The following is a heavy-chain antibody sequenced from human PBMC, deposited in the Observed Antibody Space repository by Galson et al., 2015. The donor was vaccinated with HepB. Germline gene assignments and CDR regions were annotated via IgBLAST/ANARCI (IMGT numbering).Heavy chain of an antibody. CDR3: ARETYYYGSGSYSNWFDP. J-gene: IGHJ5*02. Sequence: SVKVSCKASGGTFSSYAISWVRQAPGQGLEWMGGIIPIFGTANYAQKFQGRVTITADESTSTAYMELSSLRSEDTAVYYCARETYYYGSGSYSNWFDPWGQGTLVTVSS. CDR2: IIPIFGTA. CDR1: GGTFSSYA. V-gene: IGHV1-69*13. D-gene: IGHD3-10*01.